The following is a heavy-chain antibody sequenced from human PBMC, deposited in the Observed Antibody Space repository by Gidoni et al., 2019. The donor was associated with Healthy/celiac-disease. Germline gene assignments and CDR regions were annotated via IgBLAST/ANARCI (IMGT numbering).Heavy chain of an antibody. CDR3: ATSRWEPIAAAGNDAFDI. J-gene: IGHJ3*02. D-gene: IGHD6-13*01. CDR2: FDPEDGET. Sequence: QVQLVQSGAEVKKPGASGKVSCKVSGYTLTELSMHWVRQAPGKGLEWMGGFDPEDGETIYAQKFQGRVTMTEDTSTDTAYMELSSLRSEDTAVYYCATSRWEPIAAAGNDAFDIWGQGTMVTVSS. V-gene: IGHV1-24*01. CDR1: GYTLTELS.